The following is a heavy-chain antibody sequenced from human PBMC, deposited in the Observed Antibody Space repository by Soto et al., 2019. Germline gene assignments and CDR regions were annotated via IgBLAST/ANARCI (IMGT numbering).Heavy chain of an antibody. Sequence: QVQLVESGGGVVQPGRSLRLSCAASGFTFSSYAMHWVRQAPGKGLEWGAVISYDGSNKYYADSVKGRFTISRDNSKNTLYLQMNSLRAEDTAVYYCARGKIVVVVAATMELDPWGQGTLVTVSS. J-gene: IGHJ5*02. CDR1: GFTFSSYA. V-gene: IGHV3-30-3*01. CDR2: ISYDGSNK. D-gene: IGHD2-15*01. CDR3: ARGKIVVVVAATMELDP.